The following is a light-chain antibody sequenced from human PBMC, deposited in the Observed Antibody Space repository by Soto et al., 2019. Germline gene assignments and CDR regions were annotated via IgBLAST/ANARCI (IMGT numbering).Light chain of an antibody. V-gene: IGLV2-14*03. J-gene: IGLJ2*01. Sequence: QSALTQPASVSGSPGQSITISCTGTSNDVGGYDYVTWYQHHPGKAPKLMIYDVSNRPSGISDRFSASKSGNMASLTISGVQAEDEAHYYCSSYTSRATLVFGGGTKLTVL. CDR2: DVS. CDR1: SNDVGGYDY. CDR3: SSYTSRATLV.